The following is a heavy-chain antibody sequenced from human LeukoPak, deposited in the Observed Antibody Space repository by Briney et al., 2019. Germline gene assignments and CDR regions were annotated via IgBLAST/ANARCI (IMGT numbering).Heavy chain of an antibody. D-gene: IGHD3-10*01. CDR2: VNPNSGGT. CDR3: ARSFPMVRSYRFDP. Sequence: GASVKVSCKASGYTFTGYYMHWVRQAPGQGLEWMGWVNPNSGGTNYAQKFQGRVTMTRDTSISTVYMELSRLRSDDTAVYYCARSFPMVRSYRFDPWGQGTLVTVSS. J-gene: IGHJ5*02. CDR1: GYTFTGYY. V-gene: IGHV1-2*02.